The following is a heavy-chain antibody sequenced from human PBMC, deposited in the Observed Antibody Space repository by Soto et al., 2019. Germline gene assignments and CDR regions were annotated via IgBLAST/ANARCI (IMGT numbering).Heavy chain of an antibody. CDR2: IYGDDEK. J-gene: IGHJ4*02. D-gene: IGHD3-3*01. V-gene: IGHV2-5*02. CDR1: GLSLSSGGVG. Sequence: QITLTESGPTLVKPTQTLTLTCTVSGLSLSSGGVGVAWIRRPPGKALEWLALIYGDDEKRYSPSLKTRLTIPRDTSNSPVVLTLTNVGPVDTATYYCTHMEWFLSRESDRPDHWGSGTLVTVSS. CDR3: THMEWFLSRESDRPDH.